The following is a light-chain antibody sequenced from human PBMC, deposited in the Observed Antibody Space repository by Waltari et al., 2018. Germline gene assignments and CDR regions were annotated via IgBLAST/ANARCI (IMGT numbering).Light chain of an antibody. CDR3: QVWHAAIDPGV. CDR2: YDT. Sequence: SYVLTQPPSVSVAPGETARVTCGGDTIGSYSLHWYQQKPGQAPVLVIRYDTDRPSGIPERFSGSNSANTATLTISRVEAGDEANYYCQVWHAAIDPGVFGTGTEVTV. V-gene: IGLV3-21*04. CDR1: TIGSYS. J-gene: IGLJ1*01.